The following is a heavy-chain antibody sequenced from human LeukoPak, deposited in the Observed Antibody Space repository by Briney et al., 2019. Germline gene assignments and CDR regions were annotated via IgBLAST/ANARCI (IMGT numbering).Heavy chain of an antibody. CDR1: GFTFSSYA. D-gene: IGHD5-12*01. J-gene: IGHJ4*02. CDR2: ISGSGGST. CDR3: AKSFASVDVVATITDY. Sequence: GGSLRLSCAASGFTFSSYAMSWVRQAPGKGLEWVSAISGSGGSTYYADSVKGRFTISRDNSKNTLYLQMNSLRAEDTAVYYCAKSFASVDVVATITDYWGQGTLVTVSS. V-gene: IGHV3-23*01.